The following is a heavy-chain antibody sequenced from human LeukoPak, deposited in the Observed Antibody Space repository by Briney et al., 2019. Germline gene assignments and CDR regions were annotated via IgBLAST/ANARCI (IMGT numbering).Heavy chain of an antibody. CDR2: IWYDGSNK. D-gene: IGHD2-2*02. J-gene: IGHJ6*02. V-gene: IGHV3-33*01. Sequence: PGGSLRLSCAASGFTFSSYGMHWVRQAPGKGLEWVAVIWYDGSNKYYADSVKGRFTISRDNSKNTLYLQMNSLRAEDTAVYYCAGGYINYYYGMDVWGQGTTVTVSS. CDR1: GFTFSSYG. CDR3: AGGYINYYYGMDV.